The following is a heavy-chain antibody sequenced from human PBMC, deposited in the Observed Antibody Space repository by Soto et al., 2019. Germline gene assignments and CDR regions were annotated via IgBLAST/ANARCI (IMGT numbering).Heavy chain of an antibody. V-gene: IGHV3-30-3*01. CDR3: ARVTPGNNLYYFSGLDF. CDR2: ISYEGSNT. Sequence: QVHLVESGGGVVQPGRSLRLSCVASGFTFDTYGIHWVRQAPGKGLQWVALISYEGSNTYYADSVRGRFTISIDNSKNTLYLQMNTLRPEDTGLYYCARVTPGNNLYYFSGLDFWGQGTSVTVSS. CDR1: GFTFDTYG. D-gene: IGHD1-1*01. J-gene: IGHJ6*02.